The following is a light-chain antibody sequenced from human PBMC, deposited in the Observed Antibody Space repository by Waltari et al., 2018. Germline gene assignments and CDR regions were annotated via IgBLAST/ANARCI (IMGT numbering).Light chain of an antibody. J-gene: IGLJ6*01. CDR1: NIGSKN. CDR3: QVWDDGSKYV. CDR2: ADN. Sequence: SYELTQPHSVSVSPGQTARITCGGGNIGSKNVQWYQQRPPQAPVLVIYADNNRPSGIPDRFSGSNSGNTATLTISGVEAGDEADYFCQVWDDGSKYVFGSGTKVTVL. V-gene: IGLV3-21*02.